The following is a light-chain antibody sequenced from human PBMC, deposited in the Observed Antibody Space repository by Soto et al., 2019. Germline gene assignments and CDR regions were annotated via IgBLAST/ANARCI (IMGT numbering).Light chain of an antibody. J-gene: IGKJ5*01. CDR2: GIS. CDR3: QQYDKWPIT. V-gene: IGKV3D-15*01. Sequence: EIVLTQSPGTLSLSPGEGATLACRASQSIHTTYFAWYQQKPGQAPRHLIYGISTRATGIPDRFSGSGSGTEFTLTISSLQSEDFAVYYCQQYDKWPITFGQGTRLEIK. CDR1: QSIHTTY.